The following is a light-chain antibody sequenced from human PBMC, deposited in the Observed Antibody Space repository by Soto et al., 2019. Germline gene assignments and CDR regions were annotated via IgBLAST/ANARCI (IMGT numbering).Light chain of an antibody. Sequence: QSALTQPPSASGSPGQSVTISCTGTSSDVGGYNYVSWYQQHPGKAPKLMTYEVTKRPSGVPDRFSGSKSGNTASLTVSGLQAEDEAAYYCSSYAGSNNFVVFGGGTKLTVL. CDR3: SSYAGSNNFVV. CDR2: EVT. CDR1: SSDVGGYNY. J-gene: IGLJ2*01. V-gene: IGLV2-8*01.